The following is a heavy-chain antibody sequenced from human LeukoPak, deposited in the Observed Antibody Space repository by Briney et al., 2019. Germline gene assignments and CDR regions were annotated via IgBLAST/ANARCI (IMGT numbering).Heavy chain of an antibody. CDR3: AKGATAMEFFDC. J-gene: IGHJ4*02. CDR2: ISGSGGST. D-gene: IGHD5-18*01. V-gene: IGHV3-23*01. CDR1: GFTSSSYA. Sequence: GGSLRLSCAASGFTSSSYAMSWVRQAPGKGLEWVSGISGSGGSTYYADSVKGRSTISRDISKNTLYLQTNSLRAEDTAVYYCAKGATAMEFFDCWGQGTLVTVSS.